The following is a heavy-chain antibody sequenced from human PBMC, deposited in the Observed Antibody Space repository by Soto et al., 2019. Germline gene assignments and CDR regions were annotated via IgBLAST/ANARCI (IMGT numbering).Heavy chain of an antibody. CDR2: ISGNSGST. V-gene: IGHV3-23*01. CDR3: AKASSISWGVLDY. D-gene: IGHD6-13*01. J-gene: IGHJ4*02. CDR1: GFTFSRYA. Sequence: EVQLLESGGGLVQPGGSLRLSCAASGFTFSRYAMTWVRQAPGKGLEWVSAISGNSGSTYFADSVKGRFTISRDNSKSTLYLQMNSLRAEDTAVYYCAKASSISWGVLDYWGQGTLITVSS.